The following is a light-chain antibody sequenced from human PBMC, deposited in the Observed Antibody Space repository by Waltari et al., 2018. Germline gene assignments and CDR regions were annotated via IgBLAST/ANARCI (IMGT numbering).Light chain of an antibody. V-gene: IGKV3-20*01. Sequence: EIVLTQSPGTLSLSPGERATLSCRASQSVSSSYLAWYQQKPGQAPRLLMYDASSRATGIPERFGGSGSGTDFTLTISRLEPEDFAVYYCQQYGVSTLTFGGGTKVEIK. CDR1: QSVSSSY. CDR3: QQYGVSTLT. J-gene: IGKJ4*01. CDR2: DAS.